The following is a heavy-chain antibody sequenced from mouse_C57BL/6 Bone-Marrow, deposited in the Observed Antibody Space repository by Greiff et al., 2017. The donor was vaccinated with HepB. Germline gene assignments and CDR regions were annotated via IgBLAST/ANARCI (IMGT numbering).Heavy chain of an antibody. CDR3: ARDAPITTVVQGYFDV. Sequence: EVKLVDSGGGLVQSGRSLRLSCATSGFTFSDFYMEWVRQAPGKGLEWIAASRNKANDYTTEYSASVKGRFIVSRDTSHSILYLQMNALRAEDTAIYYCARDAPITTVVQGYFDVWGTGTTVTVSS. CDR1: GFTFSDFY. D-gene: IGHD1-1*01. J-gene: IGHJ1*03. CDR2: SRNKANDYTT. V-gene: IGHV7-1*01.